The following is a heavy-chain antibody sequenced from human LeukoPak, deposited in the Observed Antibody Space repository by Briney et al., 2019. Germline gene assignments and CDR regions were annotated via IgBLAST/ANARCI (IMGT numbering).Heavy chain of an antibody. CDR3: ARDAATINFDY. V-gene: IGHV7-4-1*02. CDR1: GYIFTNYA. CDR2: INTNTGNP. J-gene: IGHJ4*02. Sequence: WASVKVSCKASGYIFTNYAMNWVRQAPGQGLEWMGWINTNTGNPTYAQGFTGRFVFSLDTSVTTAYLQISSLKAEDTAVYYCARDAATINFDYWGQGTLVTVSS. D-gene: IGHD5-24*01.